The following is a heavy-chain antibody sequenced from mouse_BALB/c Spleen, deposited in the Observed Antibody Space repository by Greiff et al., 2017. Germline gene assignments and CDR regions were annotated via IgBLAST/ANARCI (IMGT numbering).Heavy chain of an antibody. D-gene: IGHD1-1*01. V-gene: IGHV5-4*02. Sequence: DVMLVESGGGLVKPGGSLKLSCAASGFTFSDYYMYWVRQTPEKRLEWVATISDGGSYTYYPDSVKGRFTISRDNAKNNLYLQMSSLKSEDTAMYYCARAPLYYGYAMDYWGQGTSVTVSS. J-gene: IGHJ4*01. CDR3: ARAPLYYGYAMDY. CDR1: GFTFSDYY. CDR2: ISDGGSYT.